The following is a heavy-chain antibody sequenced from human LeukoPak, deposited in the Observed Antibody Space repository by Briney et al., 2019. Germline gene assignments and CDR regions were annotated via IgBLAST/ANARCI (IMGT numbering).Heavy chain of an antibody. CDR3: AREVAIGYSYGYHYFDY. J-gene: IGHJ4*02. D-gene: IGHD5-18*01. V-gene: IGHV4-59*01. CDR2: IYYSGST. CDR1: GGSISSYY. Sequence: PSETLSLTCTVSGGSISSYYWSWIRQPPGKGLERIGYIYYSGSTNYNPSLKSRVTIPVDTSKNQFSLKLSSVTAADTAVYYCAREVAIGYSYGYHYFDYWGQGTLVTVSS.